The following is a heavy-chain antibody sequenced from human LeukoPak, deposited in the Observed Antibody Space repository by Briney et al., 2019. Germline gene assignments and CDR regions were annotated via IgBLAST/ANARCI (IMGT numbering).Heavy chain of an antibody. D-gene: IGHD6-19*01. J-gene: IGHJ3*02. V-gene: IGHV1-2*02. CDR2: INPNSGGT. Sequence: ASVKVSCKASGYTFTGYYMHWVRQAPGQGLEWMGWINPNSGGTNYAQKFQGRVTITADKSTSTAYMELSSLRSEDTAVYYCARGIAVATIDAFDIWGQGTMVTVSS. CDR1: GYTFTGYY. CDR3: ARGIAVATIDAFDI.